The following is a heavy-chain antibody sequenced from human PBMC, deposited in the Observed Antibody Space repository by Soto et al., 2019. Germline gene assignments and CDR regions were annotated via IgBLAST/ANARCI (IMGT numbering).Heavy chain of an antibody. J-gene: IGHJ4*02. CDR2: VYYSGSA. CDR3: ARGSMVRGPTPFDY. CDR1: GGSIRSYY. D-gene: IGHD3-10*01. V-gene: IGHV4-59*01. Sequence: SETLSLTCNVSGGSIRSYYLNWIRQPPGKTLEWIGDVYYSGSANYNPSLKSRVTISVDMSKNQFSLKLNSVTAADTAVYYCARGSMVRGPTPFDYWGQGTLVTVSS.